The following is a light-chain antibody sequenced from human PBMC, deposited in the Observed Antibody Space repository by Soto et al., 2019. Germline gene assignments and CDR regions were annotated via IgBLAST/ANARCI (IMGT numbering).Light chain of an antibody. J-gene: IGLJ1*01. CDR2: DVT. Sequence: QSVLTQSPSASGSPGQSVPISCTGTSSDIGGYNSVSWYQQHPGKAPQVMIYDVTKRPSGVPDRFSGSKSGNTASLTISDRQTEEDADYYCCSNAGRPDVFGTGTKVPVL. V-gene: IGLV2-8*01. CDR1: SSDIGGYNS. CDR3: CSNAGRPDV.